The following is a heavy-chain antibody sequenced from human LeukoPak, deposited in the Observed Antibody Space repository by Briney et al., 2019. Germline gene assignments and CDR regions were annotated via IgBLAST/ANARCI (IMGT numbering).Heavy chain of an antibody. V-gene: IGHV3-33*01. J-gene: IGHJ4*02. CDR1: GFTFSSYG. CDR3: AGDHHSSGWTFDY. Sequence: GSLRLSCAASGFTFSSYGMHWVRQAPGKGLEWVAVIWYDGSNKYYADSVKGRFTISRDNSKNTLYLQMNSLRAEDTAVYYCAGDHHSSGWTFDYWGQGTLVTVSS. CDR2: IWYDGSNK. D-gene: IGHD6-19*01.